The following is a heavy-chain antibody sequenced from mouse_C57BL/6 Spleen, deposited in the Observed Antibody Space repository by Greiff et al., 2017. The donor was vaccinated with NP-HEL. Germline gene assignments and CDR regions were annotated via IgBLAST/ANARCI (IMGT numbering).Heavy chain of an antibody. CDR3: ARTEGDYDYDGAY. Sequence: QVQLQQSGAELARPGASVKLSCKASGYTFTSYGISWVKQRTGQGLEWIGEIYPRSGNTYYNEKFKGKATLTADKSSSTAYMELRSLTSEDSAVYFCARTEGDYDYDGAYWGQGTLVTVSA. CDR1: GYTFTSYG. V-gene: IGHV1-81*01. J-gene: IGHJ3*01. D-gene: IGHD2-4*01. CDR2: IYPRSGNT.